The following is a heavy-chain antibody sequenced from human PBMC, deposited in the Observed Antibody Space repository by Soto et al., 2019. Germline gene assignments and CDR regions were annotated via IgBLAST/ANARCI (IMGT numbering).Heavy chain of an antibody. CDR3: SRGGYMDWFDP. D-gene: IGHD5-12*01. CDR2: IIPIFGPT. J-gene: IGHJ5*02. Sequence: GASVKVSCKASGGTFSSYDIRWVRQAPGQGLEWMGGIIPIFGPTNYAQKFQGRVTITADESTSTAYRELSSLRSEDTAVYYCSRGGYMDWFDPWGQGTLVPVSS. V-gene: IGHV1-69*13. CDR1: GGTFSSYD.